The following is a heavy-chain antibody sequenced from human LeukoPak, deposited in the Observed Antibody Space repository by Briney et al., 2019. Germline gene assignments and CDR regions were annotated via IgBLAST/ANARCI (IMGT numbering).Heavy chain of an antibody. J-gene: IGHJ6*02. CDR2: IIPILGIA. CDR1: GGTFSSYA. D-gene: IGHD6-6*01. Sequence: ASVKVSCKASGGTFSSYAISWVRQAPGQGLEWMGRIIPILGIANYAQKFQGRVTITADKSTSTAYMELSSLRSEDTAVYYRARDRDSIAARPGSYGMDVWGQGTTVTVSS. CDR3: ARDRDSIAARPGSYGMDV. V-gene: IGHV1-69*04.